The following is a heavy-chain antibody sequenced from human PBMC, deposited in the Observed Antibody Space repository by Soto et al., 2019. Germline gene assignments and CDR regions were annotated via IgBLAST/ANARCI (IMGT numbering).Heavy chain of an antibody. D-gene: IGHD2-15*01. CDR2: INPNSGGT. V-gene: IGHV1-2*04. J-gene: IGHJ3*02. CDR3: TRSYCSGNSCYSNDAFDI. CDR1: GYTFTGYY. Sequence: GASVKVSCKASGYTFTGYYMHWVRQAPGQGLEWMGWINPNSGGTNYAQKFQGWVTMTRDTSISTAYMELSGLRSDDTAVYYCTRSYCSGNSCYSNDAFDIWGQGTMVTVSS.